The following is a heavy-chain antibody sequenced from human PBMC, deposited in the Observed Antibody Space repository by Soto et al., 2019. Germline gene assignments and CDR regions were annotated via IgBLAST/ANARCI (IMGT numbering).Heavy chain of an antibody. V-gene: IGHV4-4*02. J-gene: IGHJ6*02. D-gene: IGHD3-22*01. CDR3: ARSPDSSGYYPRRYYYGMDV. Sequence: PAESLSLTCAVSGGSISSSNWWRWVRQPPGKELEWIGEIYHSGSTNYNPSLKSRVTISVDKSKNQFSLKLSSVTAADTAVYYCARSPDSSGYYPRRYYYGMDVWGQGTTVTVSS. CDR1: GGSISSSNW. CDR2: IYHSGST.